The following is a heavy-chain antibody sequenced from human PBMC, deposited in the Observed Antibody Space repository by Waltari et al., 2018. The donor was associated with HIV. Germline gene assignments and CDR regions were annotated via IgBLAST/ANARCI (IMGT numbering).Heavy chain of an antibody. CDR1: GYTIPGYY. V-gene: IGHV1-2*06. CDR2: INPKIGGT. CDR3: AGMYYDFWTGYLNWFDP. J-gene: IGHJ5*02. D-gene: IGHD3-3*01. Sequence: QDQLALSWAEVTRPVASVKAPCAASGYTIPGYYLQWVRRAPGVALDGMGRINPKIGGTNYAHKIQCRVTMTRDTSIGTAYMELRSLRSDDTAVYYCAGMYYDFWTGYLNWFDPWGQGTLVTVSS.